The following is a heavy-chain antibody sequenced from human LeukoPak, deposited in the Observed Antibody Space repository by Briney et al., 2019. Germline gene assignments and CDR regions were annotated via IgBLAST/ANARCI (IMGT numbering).Heavy chain of an antibody. J-gene: IGHJ4*02. CDR3: AKTDYCTGPYDF. Sequence: GGSLRLSCAASGFTFSSYAMSWVRQAPGKGLEWVSAISGNGATRFYADSVKGRFTISRDNSKNTLYLQMNSLRAEDTAVYFCAKTDYCTGPYDFWGQGTLVTVSS. CDR1: GFTFSSYA. D-gene: IGHD2-8*01. V-gene: IGHV3-23*01. CDR2: ISGNGATR.